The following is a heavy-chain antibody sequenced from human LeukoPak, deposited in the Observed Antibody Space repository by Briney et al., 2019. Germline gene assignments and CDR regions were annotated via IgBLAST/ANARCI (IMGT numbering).Heavy chain of an antibody. CDR1: GYSLSELS. D-gene: IGHD2-15*01. Sequence: ASVKVSCKVSGYSLSELSIHWVRQAPGKGLEWMGGFDFEDGETLFAPKFRGRLTVTEDTSISTAYMGLSRLRSDDTAVYYCAKDGYSLRNWFDPWGQGTLVTVSS. J-gene: IGHJ5*02. CDR3: AKDGYSLRNWFDP. CDR2: FDFEDGET. V-gene: IGHV1-24*01.